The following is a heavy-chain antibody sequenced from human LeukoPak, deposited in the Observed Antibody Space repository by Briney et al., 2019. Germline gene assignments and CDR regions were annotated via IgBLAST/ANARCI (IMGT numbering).Heavy chain of an antibody. J-gene: IGHJ4*02. D-gene: IGHD6-13*01. Sequence: GSSVKVSCKASGGTFSSYAISWVRQAPGQGLEWMGRIIPILGIANYAQKFQGRVTITADKSTSTAYMELSSLRSEDTAVYYCARVYRQQLVLGFYYWGQGTLVTVSS. V-gene: IGHV1-69*04. CDR3: ARVYRQQLVLGFYY. CDR2: IIPILGIA. CDR1: GGTFSSYA.